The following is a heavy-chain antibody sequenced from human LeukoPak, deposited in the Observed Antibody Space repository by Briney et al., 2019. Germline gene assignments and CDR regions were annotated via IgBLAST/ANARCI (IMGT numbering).Heavy chain of an antibody. Sequence: GGSLRLSCAASGFTFSSYSMNWVRQAPGKGLEWVSYISSSSSTIYYADSVKGRFTVSRDNSKNTLYLQMNSLRAEDTAVYYCAGDYHYITIFGVAIDYWGQGTLVTVSS. J-gene: IGHJ4*02. D-gene: IGHD3-3*01. CDR2: ISSSSSTI. CDR1: GFTFSSYS. V-gene: IGHV3-48*01. CDR3: AGDYHYITIFGVAIDY.